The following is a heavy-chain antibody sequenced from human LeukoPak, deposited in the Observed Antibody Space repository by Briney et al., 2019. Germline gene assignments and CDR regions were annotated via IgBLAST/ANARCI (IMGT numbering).Heavy chain of an antibody. D-gene: IGHD5-12*01. J-gene: IGHJ4*02. Sequence: SETLSLTCTVSGGSISSGGYYWSWIRQHPGKGLEWIGYIYYSGSTYYNPSLKSRVTISVDTSRNQFSLKLSSVTAADTAVYYCARDRGPYSGYDSYYFDYWGQGTLVTVSS. V-gene: IGHV4-31*03. CDR1: GGSISSGGYY. CDR2: IYYSGST. CDR3: ARDRGPYSGYDSYYFDY.